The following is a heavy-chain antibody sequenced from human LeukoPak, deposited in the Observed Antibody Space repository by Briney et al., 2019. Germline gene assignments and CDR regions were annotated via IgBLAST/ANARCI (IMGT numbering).Heavy chain of an antibody. CDR3: ARGEDDYGDYFDY. Sequence: QPGRSLRLSCAASGFTFSSYAMHWVRQAPGKGLEWVAVISYDGSNKYYADSVKGRFTISRDNSKNTLYLQMNSLRGEDTAVYYCARGEDDYGDYFDYWGQGTLVTVSS. CDR1: GFTFSSYA. D-gene: IGHD4-17*01. J-gene: IGHJ4*02. CDR2: ISYDGSNK. V-gene: IGHV3-30-3*01.